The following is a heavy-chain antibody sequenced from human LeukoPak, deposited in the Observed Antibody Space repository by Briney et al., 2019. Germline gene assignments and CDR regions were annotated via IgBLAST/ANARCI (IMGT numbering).Heavy chain of an antibody. CDR2: ISSSSSYI. V-gene: IGHV3-21*01. D-gene: IGHD2-2*01. CDR3: ARSGYCSSTSCYPLDAFDI. J-gene: IGHJ3*02. CDR1: GFTFSSYS. Sequence: GGSLRLSCAASGFTFSSYSMNWVRQAPGKGLEWVSSISSSSSYIYYADSVKGRFTISRDNAKNSLYLQMNSLRAEDTAVYYCARSGYCSSTSCYPLDAFDIWGQGTMVTVSS.